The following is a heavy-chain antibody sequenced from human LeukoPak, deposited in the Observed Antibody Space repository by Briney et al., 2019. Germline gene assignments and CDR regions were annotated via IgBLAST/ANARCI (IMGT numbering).Heavy chain of an antibody. CDR2: ISAYNGNT. Sequence: GASVKVSCKASGYTFTSYGISWVRQAPGQGLEWMGLISAYNGNTNYAQKLQGRVTMTTDTSTSTAYMELRSLRSDDTAVYYCARVDTAMLTISVNYYYYMDIWGKGTTVTVSS. V-gene: IGHV1-18*01. CDR3: ARVDTAMLTISVNYYYYMDI. CDR1: GYTFTSYG. D-gene: IGHD5-18*01. J-gene: IGHJ6*03.